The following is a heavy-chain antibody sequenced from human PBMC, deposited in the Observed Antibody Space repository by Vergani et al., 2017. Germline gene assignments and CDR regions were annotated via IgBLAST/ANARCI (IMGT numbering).Heavy chain of an antibody. V-gene: IGHV3-30*03. Sequence: QVQLVESGGGEVQPGRSLRLSCSAAGFPFSDYGVHWVRQAPGKGLEWVSVISYDGNKKNYADSVKGRFTISRDNSKNTLYLEMNALRAEDTAVYYCARGREEWLFFDYWGQGTLVTVSS. CDR2: ISYDGNKK. D-gene: IGHD3-3*01. CDR1: GFPFSDYG. J-gene: IGHJ4*02. CDR3: ARGREEWLFFDY.